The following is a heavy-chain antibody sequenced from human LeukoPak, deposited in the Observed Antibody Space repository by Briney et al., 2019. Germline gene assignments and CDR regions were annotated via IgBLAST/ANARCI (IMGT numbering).Heavy chain of an antibody. D-gene: IGHD4-11*01. CDR1: GFTFSSYS. CDR2: ISDSGANT. J-gene: IGHJ4*02. CDR3: ARAHPGDYSDFQFDY. Sequence: GGSLRLSCAASGFTFSSYSMSWVRQAPGKGLEWVSIISDSGANTYYADSVRGRFTISRDNSKNTLYLQMNSLRAEDTAVYYCARAHPGDYSDFQFDYWGQGTLVTVSS. V-gene: IGHV3-23*01.